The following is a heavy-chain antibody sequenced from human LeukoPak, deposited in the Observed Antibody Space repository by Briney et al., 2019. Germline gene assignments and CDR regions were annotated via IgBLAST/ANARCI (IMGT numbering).Heavy chain of an antibody. CDR2: INSDGSRT. Sequence: GGSLRLSCAASGFTFSSYWMHWVRQAPGKGLMWVSRINSDGSRTTYADSVRGRFAISRDNAKGTLYLQMNSLRAEDTAVYYCARVRDDYTYFDCWGQGTLVTVSS. CDR1: GFTFSSYW. CDR3: ARVRDDYTYFDC. V-gene: IGHV3-74*01. J-gene: IGHJ4*02. D-gene: IGHD4-11*01.